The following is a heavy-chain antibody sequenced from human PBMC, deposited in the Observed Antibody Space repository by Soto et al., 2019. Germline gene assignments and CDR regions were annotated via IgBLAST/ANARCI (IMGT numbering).Heavy chain of an antibody. D-gene: IGHD3-22*01. V-gene: IGHV4-31*03. Sequence: QVQLQESGPGLVKPSQTLSLTCTVSGGSISSGGYYWSWIRQHPGKGLEWIGYIYYSGSTYYNPSLKSRVTISVDTSKNQFSLKLSSVTAADTAVFYCARVRPYDSSGYLPLGSDAFDIWGQGTMVTVSS. CDR1: GGSISSGGYY. CDR2: IYYSGST. CDR3: ARVRPYDSSGYLPLGSDAFDI. J-gene: IGHJ3*02.